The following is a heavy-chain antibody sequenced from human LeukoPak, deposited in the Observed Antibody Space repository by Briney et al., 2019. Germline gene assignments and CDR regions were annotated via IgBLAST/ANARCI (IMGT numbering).Heavy chain of an antibody. CDR2: ISAYNGNT. CDR1: GYTFTSYG. D-gene: IGHD1-26*01. CDR3: ARVSSIVGATGAFDI. Sequence: AASVKVSCKASGYTFTSYGISWVRPAPGQGLEWMGWISAYNGNTNYAQKLQGRVTMTTDTSTSTAYMELRSLRSDDTAVYYCARVSSIVGATGAFDIWGQGTMVTVSS. V-gene: IGHV1-18*01. J-gene: IGHJ3*02.